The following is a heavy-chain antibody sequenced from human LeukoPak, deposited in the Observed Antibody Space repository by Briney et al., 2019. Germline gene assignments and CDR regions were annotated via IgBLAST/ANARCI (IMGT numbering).Heavy chain of an antibody. Sequence: PGGSLRLSCAASGFTFSSYSMNWVRQAPGKGLEWVSVIYSGGSTYYADSVKGRFTISRDNSKNTLYLQMNSLRAEDTAVYYCARESTYYDFWSGYYDYWGQGTLVTVSS. CDR1: GFTFSSYS. CDR2: IYSGGST. D-gene: IGHD3-3*01. V-gene: IGHV3-53*01. CDR3: ARESTYYDFWSGYYDY. J-gene: IGHJ4*02.